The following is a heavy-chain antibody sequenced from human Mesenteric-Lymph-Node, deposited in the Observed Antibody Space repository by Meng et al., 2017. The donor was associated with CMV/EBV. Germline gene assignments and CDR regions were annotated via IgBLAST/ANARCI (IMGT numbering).Heavy chain of an antibody. CDR3: ARGAPGRVIDY. J-gene: IGHJ4*02. CDR2: IYTGGSI. Sequence: LSLTCAASGFTVSSNSMTWVRQAPGRGLEWLSIIYTGGSIYYADSVKGRFTISRDNAKNTLWLQMNSLRSEDTAVYYCARGAPGRVIDYWGQGTLVTVSS. CDR1: GFTVSSNS. D-gene: IGHD3-10*01. V-gene: IGHV3-66*02.